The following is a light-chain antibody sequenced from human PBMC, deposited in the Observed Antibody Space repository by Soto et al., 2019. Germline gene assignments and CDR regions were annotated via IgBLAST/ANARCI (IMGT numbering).Light chain of an antibody. CDR3: QQYNRYPYT. CDR2: LGS. Sequence: DIVMTQSPLSLPVTPGEPASISCRSSQSLLHSNGYNYLDWYLQKPGQSPQLLIYLGSNRASGVPDRFSGSGSGTEFTLTISSLQPDDFAHYYCQQYNRYPYTFGQGTKVDIK. V-gene: IGKV2-28*01. CDR1: QSLLHSNGYNY. J-gene: IGKJ2*01.